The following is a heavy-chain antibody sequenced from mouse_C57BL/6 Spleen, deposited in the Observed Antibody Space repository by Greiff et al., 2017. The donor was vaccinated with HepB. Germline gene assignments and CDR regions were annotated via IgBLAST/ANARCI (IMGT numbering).Heavy chain of an antibody. D-gene: IGHD1-1*01. CDR2: IDPENGDT. V-gene: IGHV14-4*01. CDR1: GFNIKDVY. J-gene: IGHJ2*01. Sequence: VQLQQSGAELVRPGASVKLSCTASGFNIKDVYMHWVKQRPEQGLEWIGWIDPENGDTEYASKFQGKATITADTSSNTAYLQLSSLTSEDTAVYYCTTLITTVVATQGWGQGTTLTVSS. CDR3: TTLITTVVATQG.